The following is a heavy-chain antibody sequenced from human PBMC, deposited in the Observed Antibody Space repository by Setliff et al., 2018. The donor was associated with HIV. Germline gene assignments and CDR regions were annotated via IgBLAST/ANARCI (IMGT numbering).Heavy chain of an antibody. D-gene: IGHD3-3*01. V-gene: IGHV4-59*13. CDR2: VYYTGST. CDR3: ARGRVTLNGVAAGHHYMDV. Sequence: SETLSLTCTVSGGFIGTYYWSWIRQSPGKGLEWIGSVYYTGSTNYNPSLESRVTMSVDTSRNQFSLRLMSLTAADTAIYYCARGRVTLNGVAAGHHYMDVWGKGNTVTVSS. CDR1: GGFIGTYY. J-gene: IGHJ6*03.